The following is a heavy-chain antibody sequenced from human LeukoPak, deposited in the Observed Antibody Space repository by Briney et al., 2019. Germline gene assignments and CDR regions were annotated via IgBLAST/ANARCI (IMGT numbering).Heavy chain of an antibody. D-gene: IGHD6-13*01. CDR3: ARGRPGLASAGTYDF. J-gene: IGHJ4*02. Sequence: GASVKVSCKASGYTFTSSDINWVRQAPGQGLEWMGWMNPNSGKTGYARKFQGRVTMTKNTSISTAYMEVCSLGYEDTAIYYCARGRPGLASAGTYDFWGQGTLITVSS. V-gene: IGHV1-8*01. CDR2: MNPNSGKT. CDR1: GYTFTSSD.